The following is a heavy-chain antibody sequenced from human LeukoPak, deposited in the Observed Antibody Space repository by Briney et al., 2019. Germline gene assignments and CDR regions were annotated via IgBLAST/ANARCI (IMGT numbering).Heavy chain of an antibody. Sequence: GGSLRLSCAASGFTFSNHWMDWVRQAPGKGLVWVSRINTDGSRTSYADSVKGRFTISRDNAKNTLYLQMNSLRADDTAVYFWVRGLGGSQSVRLWGQGAVVTVPS. CDR3: VRGLGGSQSVRL. CDR2: INTDGSRT. CDR1: GFTFSNHW. D-gene: IGHD3-16*01. V-gene: IGHV3-74*01. J-gene: IGHJ4*02.